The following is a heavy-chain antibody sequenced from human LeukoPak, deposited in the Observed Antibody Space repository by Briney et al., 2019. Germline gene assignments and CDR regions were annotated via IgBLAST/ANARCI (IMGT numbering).Heavy chain of an antibody. J-gene: IGHJ4*02. CDR1: GYTFTGYY. Sequence: VASVKVSCKASGYTFTGYYMHWVRQAPGQGLEWMGWINPNSGGTNYAQKFQGRVTMTRDTSISTAYMELSRLRSDDTAVYYCATFGPVGATFQDFGYWGQGTLVTVSS. D-gene: IGHD1-26*01. CDR2: INPNSGGT. V-gene: IGHV1-2*02. CDR3: ATFGPVGATFQDFGY.